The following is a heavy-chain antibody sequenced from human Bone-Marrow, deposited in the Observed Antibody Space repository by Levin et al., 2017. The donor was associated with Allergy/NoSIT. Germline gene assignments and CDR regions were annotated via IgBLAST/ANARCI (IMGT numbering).Heavy chain of an antibody. J-gene: IGHJ4*02. CDR1: GLTFTNYG. CDR3: AKDRRAYTGSPDY. V-gene: IGHV3-30*18. D-gene: IGHD1-26*01. CDR2: ISFDGRIE. Sequence: GGSLRLSCAASGLTFTNYGMHWVRQAPGKGLKWVGVISFDGRIEYYGDSVKGRFSISRDNSKNTLYLQMNSLRAEDTAIYYCAKDRRAYTGSPDYWGQGTLVTVSS.